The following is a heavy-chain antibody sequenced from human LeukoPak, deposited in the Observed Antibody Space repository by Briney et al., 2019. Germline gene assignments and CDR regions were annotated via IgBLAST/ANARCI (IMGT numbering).Heavy chain of an antibody. Sequence: PSETLSLTCAVYGGSFSGYYWSWIRQPPGKGLEWIGEINHNGSTNYNPSLKSRVTISVDTSKNQFSLKLSSVTAADTAVYYCARVSSSWSLFDYWGQGTLVTVSS. V-gene: IGHV4-34*01. CDR3: ARVSSSWSLFDY. J-gene: IGHJ4*02. CDR2: INHNGST. D-gene: IGHD6-13*01. CDR1: GGSFSGYY.